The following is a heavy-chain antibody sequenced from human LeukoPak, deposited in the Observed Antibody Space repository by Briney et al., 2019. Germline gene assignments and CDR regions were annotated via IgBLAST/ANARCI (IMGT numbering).Heavy chain of an antibody. Sequence: ASVKVSRKASGYTFTGYYMHWVRQAPGQGLEWMGWINPNSGGTNYAQKFQGRVTMTRDTSISTAYMELSRLRSDDTAVYYCARGGLGWLQMNWFDPWGPGTLVTVPS. D-gene: IGHD5-24*01. J-gene: IGHJ5*02. CDR3: ARGGLGWLQMNWFDP. CDR2: INPNSGGT. CDR1: GYTFTGYY. V-gene: IGHV1-2*02.